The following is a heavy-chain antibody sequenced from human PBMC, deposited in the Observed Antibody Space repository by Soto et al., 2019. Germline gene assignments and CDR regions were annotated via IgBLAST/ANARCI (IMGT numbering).Heavy chain of an antibody. CDR3: ARGSGFLEWLFLDY. CDR1: GGSISSDGYS. V-gene: IGHV4-30-2*01. D-gene: IGHD3-3*01. Sequence: PSETLSLTCAVSGGSISSDGYSWSWIRQPPGKGLEWIGYIYHSGSTYYNPSLKSRVTISVDRSKNQFSLKLSSVTAADTAVYYCARGSGFLEWLFLDYWGQGTLVTASS. CDR2: IYHSGST. J-gene: IGHJ4*02.